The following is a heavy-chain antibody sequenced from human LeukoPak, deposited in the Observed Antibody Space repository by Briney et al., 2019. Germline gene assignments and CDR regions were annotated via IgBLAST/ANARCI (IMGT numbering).Heavy chain of an antibody. J-gene: IGHJ4*02. D-gene: IGHD1-14*01. CDR2: IYSGGST. V-gene: IGHV3-53*01. CDR3: TTVGLPYYFDY. CDR1: GFTVSSNY. Sequence: GGSLRLSCAASGFTVSSNYMSWVRQAPGKGLEWVSVIYSGGSTYYADSVKGRFTISRDNSKNTLYLQMNSLRAEDTAVYYCTTVGLPYYFDYWGQGTLVTVSS.